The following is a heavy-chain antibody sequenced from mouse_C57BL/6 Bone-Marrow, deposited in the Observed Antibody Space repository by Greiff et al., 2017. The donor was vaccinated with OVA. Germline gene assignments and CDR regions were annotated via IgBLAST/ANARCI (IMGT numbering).Heavy chain of an antibody. J-gene: IGHJ3*01. CDR1: GYTFTSYW. Sequence: VQLKQPGAELVMPGASVKLSCKASGYTFTSYWMHWVKQRPGQGLEWIGEIDPSDSYTNYNQKFKGKSTLTVDKSSSTAYMQLSSLTSEDSAVYYCARMLDGYYIAYWGQGTLVTVSA. V-gene: IGHV1-69*01. CDR3: ARMLDGYYIAY. CDR2: IDPSDSYT. D-gene: IGHD2-3*01.